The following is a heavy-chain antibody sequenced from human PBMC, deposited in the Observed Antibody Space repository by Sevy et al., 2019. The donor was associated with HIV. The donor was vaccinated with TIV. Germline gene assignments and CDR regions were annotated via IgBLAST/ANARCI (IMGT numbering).Heavy chain of an antibody. CDR2: ISGSGTRT. D-gene: IGHD3-22*01. J-gene: IGHJ4*02. Sequence: GGSLRLSCAVSGFSFDSYGMTWVRQAPGKGLEWVSGISGSGTRTYYADSVKGRFTISRDNSKNTLYLQMNSLRAEDTAVYYCAKDTPNLSYDSSGYYYPQYFDYWGQGTLVTVSS. CDR3: AKDTPNLSYDSSGYYYPQYFDY. CDR1: GFSFDSYG. V-gene: IGHV3-23*01.